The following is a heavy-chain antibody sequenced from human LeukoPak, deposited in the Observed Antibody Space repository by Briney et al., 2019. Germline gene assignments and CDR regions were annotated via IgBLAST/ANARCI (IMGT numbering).Heavy chain of an antibody. Sequence: KPSETLSLTCTVSSGSISSSSYYWGWIRQPPGKGLEWIGSIYYSGSTSYNPSLKSRVTISVDTSKNQLSLRLSSVTAADTAFYYCARAVTCGGGTCYLNYWGQGTLVTVSS. CDR3: ARAVTCGGGTCYLNY. J-gene: IGHJ4*02. CDR1: SGSISSSSYY. CDR2: IYYSGST. V-gene: IGHV4-39*01. D-gene: IGHD2-15*01.